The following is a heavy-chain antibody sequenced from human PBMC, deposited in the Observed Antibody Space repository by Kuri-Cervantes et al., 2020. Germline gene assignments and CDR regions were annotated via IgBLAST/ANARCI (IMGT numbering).Heavy chain of an antibody. J-gene: IGHJ6*02. CDR3: ARDMVRGVSYGMDV. D-gene: IGHD3-10*01. CDR2: INPSGGST. Sequence: ASVKVSCKASGYTFTNYDINWVRQATGQGLEWMGIINPSGGSTSYAQKFQGRVTMTRDTSTSTVYMELSSLRSEDTAVYYCARDMVRGVSYGMDVWGQGTTVTVSS. CDR1: GYTFTNYD. V-gene: IGHV1-46*01.